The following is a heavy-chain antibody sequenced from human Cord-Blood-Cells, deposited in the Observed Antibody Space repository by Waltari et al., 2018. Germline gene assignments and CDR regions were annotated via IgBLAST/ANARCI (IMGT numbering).Heavy chain of an antibody. J-gene: IGHJ4*02. V-gene: IGHV4-34*01. Sequence: QVQLQQWGAGLLKPSETLSLTCAVYGGSFSGYYWSWIRQPPGKGLEWIGEINHSGSTNYNPSLKSLVTISVDTSKNQFSLELSSVTAADTAVYYCARFLSGQLSIDYWGQGTLVTVSS. D-gene: IGHD6-6*01. CDR3: ARFLSGQLSIDY. CDR1: GGSFSGYY. CDR2: INHSGST.